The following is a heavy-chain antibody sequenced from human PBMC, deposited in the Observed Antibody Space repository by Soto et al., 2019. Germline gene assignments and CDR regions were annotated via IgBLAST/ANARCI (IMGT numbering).Heavy chain of an antibody. CDR2: IYYSGSA. Sequence: SETLSLTCIVSGASITSDNYYWSWIRQLPGKGLEWLGYIYYSGSAYYSPSLKSRVSISVDPSKNQFSLKLNSVTAADTAVYYCAREHHCPSATCSYFFDYWGQGTLVTVSS. CDR1: GASITSDNYY. CDR3: AREHHCPSATCSYFFDY. D-gene: IGHD2-2*01. V-gene: IGHV4-31*03. J-gene: IGHJ4*02.